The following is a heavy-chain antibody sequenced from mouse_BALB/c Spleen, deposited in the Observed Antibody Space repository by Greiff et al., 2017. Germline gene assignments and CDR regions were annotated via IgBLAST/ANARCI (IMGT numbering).Heavy chain of an antibody. V-gene: IGHV2-5-1*01. J-gene: IGHJ2*01. Sequence: VQLQESGPSLVQPSQSLSITCTVSGFSLTSYGVHWVRQSPGKGLEWLGVIWRGGSTDYNAAFMSRLSITKDISKSQVFFKMNSLQADDTAIYYCAKNGGFATVVDYFDYWGQGTTLTVSS. CDR2: IWRGGST. D-gene: IGHD1-1*01. CDR1: GFSLTSYG. CDR3: AKNGGFATVVDYFDY.